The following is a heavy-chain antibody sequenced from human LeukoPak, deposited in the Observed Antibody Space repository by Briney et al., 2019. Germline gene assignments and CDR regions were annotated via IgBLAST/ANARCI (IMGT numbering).Heavy chain of an antibody. CDR3: ARLQSPDSPLDI. Sequence: PGGSLRLSCAASGFSFSDYFMTWIRQAPGQGLEWVSYISDTGRTIYYADSVGGRFTISRDNAKNSLFLQMDTLRAEDTAVYYCARLQSPDSPLDIWGQGTMVTVSS. V-gene: IGHV3-11*01. J-gene: IGHJ3*02. CDR2: ISDTGRTI. CDR1: GFSFSDYF. D-gene: IGHD5-24*01.